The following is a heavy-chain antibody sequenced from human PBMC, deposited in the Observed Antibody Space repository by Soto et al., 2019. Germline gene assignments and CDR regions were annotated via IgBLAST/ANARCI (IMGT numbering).Heavy chain of an antibody. Sequence: QVQLQESGPGLVKPSETLSLTCTVSGGSISSYYWSWIRQPPGKGLEWIGYIYYSGSTNYNPSLKGRVTISVDTSKNQFSLKLSSVTAADTAVYYCARTISLDDFWSGYPSNWFDPWGQGTLVTVSS. V-gene: IGHV4-59*01. D-gene: IGHD3-3*01. CDR2: IYYSGST. CDR1: GGSISSYY. J-gene: IGHJ5*02. CDR3: ARTISLDDFWSGYPSNWFDP.